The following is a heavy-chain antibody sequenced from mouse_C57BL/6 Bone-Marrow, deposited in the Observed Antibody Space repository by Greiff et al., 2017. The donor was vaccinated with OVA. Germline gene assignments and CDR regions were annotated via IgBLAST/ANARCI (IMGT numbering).Heavy chain of an antibody. D-gene: IGHD1-1*01. CDR3: ARNRDYGSHWYFDV. J-gene: IGHJ1*03. Sequence: VQLMESGPGLVAPSQSLSITCTVSGFSLTSYAISWVRQPPGKGLEWLGVIWTGGGTNYNSALKSRLSISKDNSKSQVFLKMNSLQTDDTARYYCARNRDYGSHWYFDVWGTGTTVTVSS. CDR1: GFSLTSYA. CDR2: IWTGGGT. V-gene: IGHV2-9-1*01.